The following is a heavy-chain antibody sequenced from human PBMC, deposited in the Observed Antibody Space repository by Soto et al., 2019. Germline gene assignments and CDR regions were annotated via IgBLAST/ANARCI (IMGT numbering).Heavy chain of an antibody. CDR2: IYYSGST. D-gene: IGHD3-10*01. CDR3: ARHRDTYGSGDFDY. V-gene: IGHV4-59*08. CDR1: GGSISSYY. J-gene: IGHJ4*02. Sequence: SETLSLTWTVSGGSISSYYWSWIRQPPGKGLEWIGYIYYSGSTNYNPSLKSRVTISVDTSKNQFSLKLSSVTATDTAVYYCARHRDTYGSGDFDYWGQGTRVTVSS.